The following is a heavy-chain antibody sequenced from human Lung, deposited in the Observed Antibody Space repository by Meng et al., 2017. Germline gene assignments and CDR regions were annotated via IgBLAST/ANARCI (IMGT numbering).Heavy chain of an antibody. Sequence: LEESGPGLVKPSHTLSLTCTVSGGSISSSNYYWSWIRQPPGKGLEWSGHIYNSGSTYYNPSLKSRITISVDTSKNQFSLKLSSVTAADTAVYYCARGQKGYFDLWGRGTLVTVSS. CDR2: IYNSGST. CDR3: ARGQKGYFDL. J-gene: IGHJ2*01. CDR1: GGSISSSNYY. V-gene: IGHV4-30-4*01.